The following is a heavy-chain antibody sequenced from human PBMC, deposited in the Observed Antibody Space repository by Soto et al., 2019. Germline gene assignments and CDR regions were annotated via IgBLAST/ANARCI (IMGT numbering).Heavy chain of an antibody. V-gene: IGHV3-33*01. J-gene: IGHJ6*02. Sequence: PGGSLRLSCAASGFTFSSYGMHWVRQAPGKGLEWVAVIWYDGSNKYYADTVKGRFTISRDNSKNTLYLQMNSLRAEDMAVYYCSRAGFDTAMVFPDYYYYYGMDVWGQGTTVTVSS. CDR2: IWYDGSNK. CDR3: SRAGFDTAMVFPDYYYYYGMDV. D-gene: IGHD5-18*01. CDR1: GFTFSSYG.